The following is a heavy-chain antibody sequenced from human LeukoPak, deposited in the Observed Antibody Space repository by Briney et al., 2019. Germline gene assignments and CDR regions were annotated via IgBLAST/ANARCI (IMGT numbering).Heavy chain of an antibody. D-gene: IGHD3-3*01. CDR3: AKSPPYYDFWSGYVSGGFDS. V-gene: IGHV3-23*01. Sequence: PGGSLRLSCAASGFTFSDYYMSWIRQAPGKGLESVSAISGSGGSTYYADSVKGRFTISRDNSKNTLYLQMNSLRAEDTAVYYCAKSPPYYDFWSGYVSGGFDSWGQGTLVTVSS. J-gene: IGHJ4*02. CDR1: GFTFSDYY. CDR2: ISGSGGST.